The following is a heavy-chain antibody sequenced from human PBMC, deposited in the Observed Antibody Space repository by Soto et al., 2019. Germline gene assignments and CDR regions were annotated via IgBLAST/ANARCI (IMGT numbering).Heavy chain of an antibody. Sequence: EVQLLESGGGLVQPGGSLRLSWAASGFTFSSYAMSWVRQAPGKGLEWVSAISGSGGSTYYADSVKGRFTISRDNSKNTLYLQMNSLRAEDTAVYYCAKDKHCSGGSCYNFDYWGQGTLVTVSS. D-gene: IGHD2-15*01. CDR2: ISGSGGST. CDR3: AKDKHCSGGSCYNFDY. V-gene: IGHV3-23*01. CDR1: GFTFSSYA. J-gene: IGHJ4*02.